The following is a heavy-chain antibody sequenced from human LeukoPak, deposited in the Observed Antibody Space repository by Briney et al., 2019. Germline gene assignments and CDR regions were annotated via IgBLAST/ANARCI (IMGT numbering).Heavy chain of an antibody. D-gene: IGHD3-22*01. CDR2: NSDSGGST. Sequence: QPGGSLRLSCAVSGITLSNYGMSWVRQAPGKGLEWVAGNSDSGGSTNYADSVKGRFTISRDNPKNTLYLQMNSVRAEDTAVYFCAKRGVVIRVILVGFHKEAYYFDSWGQGALVTVSS. J-gene: IGHJ4*02. CDR3: AKRGVVIRVILVGFHKEAYYFDS. CDR1: GITLSNYG. V-gene: IGHV3-23*01.